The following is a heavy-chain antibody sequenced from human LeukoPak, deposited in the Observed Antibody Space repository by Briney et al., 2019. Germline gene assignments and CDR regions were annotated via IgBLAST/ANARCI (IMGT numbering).Heavy chain of an antibody. CDR2: ISVYDGNT. D-gene: IGHD3-22*01. CDR3: VRARGDRSGYYRY. J-gene: IGHJ4*02. Sequence: ASVKVSCKTSGYTFTKYGISWVRQAPGQGPEWMGWISVYDGNTNYAQKLQVRLTLTTDTSTDTAHMELRSLRSDDTAVYYCVRARGDRSGYYRYWGQGTLVTVSS. V-gene: IGHV1-18*01. CDR1: GYTFTKYG.